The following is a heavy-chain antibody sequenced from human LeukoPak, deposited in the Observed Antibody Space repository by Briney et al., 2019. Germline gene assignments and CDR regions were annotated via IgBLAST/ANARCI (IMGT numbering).Heavy chain of an antibody. Sequence: GGSLRLSCAASGFTFSSYAMSWVRQAPGKGLEWVSAISGSGGSTYYADSVKGRFTISRDNSKNTLFLQMDSLRAEDTAIYYCAKDRSDSSSWYAGSHWGQGTLVTVSS. V-gene: IGHV3-23*01. D-gene: IGHD6-13*01. J-gene: IGHJ4*02. CDR1: GFTFSSYA. CDR2: ISGSGGST. CDR3: AKDRSDSSSWYAGSH.